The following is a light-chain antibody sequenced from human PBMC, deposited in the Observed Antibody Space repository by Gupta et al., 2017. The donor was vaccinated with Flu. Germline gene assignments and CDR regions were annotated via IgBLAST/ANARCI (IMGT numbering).Light chain of an antibody. CDR1: QSITSW. Sequence: STPSPSVGDRVTITCRASQSITSWSDWYTQKPGKARKVLIPKASSLESRVPSRFSGSSCGTQFSLTISSLQPDDSESYHSRQYNDYPSFTFGHGTKVDIK. CDR3: RQYNDYPSFT. CDR2: KAS. J-gene: IGKJ3*01. V-gene: IGKV1-5*03.